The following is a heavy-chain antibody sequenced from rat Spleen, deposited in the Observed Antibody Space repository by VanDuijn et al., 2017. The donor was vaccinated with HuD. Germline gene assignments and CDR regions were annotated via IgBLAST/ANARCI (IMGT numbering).Heavy chain of an antibody. CDR2: IWNHGGT. CDR3: ARGSVFFDD. V-gene: IGHV2-47*01. J-gene: IGHJ2*01. Sequence: QVQLKESGPGLVQPSQTLSLTCTVSGFSLTSNSVSWIRQPPGKGLEWIGVIWNHGGTDYNSAIKSRLSITRDTSKSQVFLKMNSLQTEDTAMYFCARGSVFFDDWGQGVMVTVSS. CDR1: GFSLTSNS.